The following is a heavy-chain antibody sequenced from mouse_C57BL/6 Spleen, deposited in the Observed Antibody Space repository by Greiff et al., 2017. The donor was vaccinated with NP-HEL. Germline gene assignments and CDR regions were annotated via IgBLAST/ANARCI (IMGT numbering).Heavy chain of an antibody. D-gene: IGHD2-5*01. CDR1: GYTFTSYW. Sequence: QVQLQQPGAELVRPGTSVKLSCKASGYTFTSYWMHWVKQRPGQGLEWIGVIDPSDSYTNYNQKFKGKSTLTVDKSSSTAYMQLSSLTSEDSAVYYCARYSKRLFDYWGQGTTLTVSS. CDR2: IDPSDSYT. J-gene: IGHJ2*01. V-gene: IGHV1-59*01. CDR3: ARYSKRLFDY.